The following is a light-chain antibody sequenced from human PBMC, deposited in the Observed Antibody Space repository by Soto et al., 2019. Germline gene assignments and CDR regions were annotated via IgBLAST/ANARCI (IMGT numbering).Light chain of an antibody. Sequence: QLVLTQSPSASASLGASVTLTCTLSSGHSSYTIAWHQQHPQQGPRYLMKLNSDGSHSKGAGLPDRFSGSSSWAERYLTISSPRAEDEDDYDCQTWGTGIQLFGGGTKVTVL. CDR3: QTWGTGIQL. CDR2: LNSDGSH. V-gene: IGLV4-69*01. CDR1: SGHSSYT. J-gene: IGLJ2*01.